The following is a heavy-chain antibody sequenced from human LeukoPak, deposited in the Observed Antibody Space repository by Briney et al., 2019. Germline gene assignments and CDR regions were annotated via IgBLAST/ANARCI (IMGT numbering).Heavy chain of an antibody. CDR2: ISTTGNTK. V-gene: IGHV3-11*01. Sequence: TGGSLRLSCAASGFTFSDFYMSWIRQTPEKGLEWISHISTTGNTKSYADSVIGRFSISRDNAKNSVYLQMNSLRAEDTAVYYCARDHNSGWFNADVLEYLQHWGQGTLVTVSS. CDR3: ARDHNSGWFNADVLEYLQH. J-gene: IGHJ1*01. D-gene: IGHD6-19*01. CDR1: GFTFSDFY.